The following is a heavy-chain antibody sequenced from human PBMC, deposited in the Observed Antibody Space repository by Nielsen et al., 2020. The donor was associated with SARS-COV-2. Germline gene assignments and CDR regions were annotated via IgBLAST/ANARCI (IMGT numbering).Heavy chain of an antibody. Sequence: SLKISCAASGFTFDDYAMHWVRQAPGKGLEWVSGISWNSGSIGYADSVKGRFTISRDNAKNSLYLQMNSLRAEDTALYHCATFPTTNYYYMDVWGKGTTVTVSS. CDR1: GFTFDDYA. D-gene: IGHD1-7*01. J-gene: IGHJ6*03. CDR3: ATFPTTNYYYMDV. CDR2: ISWNSGSI. V-gene: IGHV3-9*01.